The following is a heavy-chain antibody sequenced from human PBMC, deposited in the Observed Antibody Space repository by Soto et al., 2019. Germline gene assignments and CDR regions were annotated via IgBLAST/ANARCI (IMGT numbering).Heavy chain of an antibody. CDR2: IYPGDSDT. CDR1: GYSFTSYW. D-gene: IGHD2-15*01. J-gene: IGHJ6*02. V-gene: IGHV5-51*01. Sequence: GESLKISCKGSGYSFTSYWIGWVRQMSGKGLEWMGIIYPGDSDTRYSPSFQGQVTISADKSISTAYLQWSSLKASDTAMYYRARHVVSGGRLGVYYYYGMDVWGQGTTVTVSS. CDR3: ARHVVSGGRLGVYYYYGMDV.